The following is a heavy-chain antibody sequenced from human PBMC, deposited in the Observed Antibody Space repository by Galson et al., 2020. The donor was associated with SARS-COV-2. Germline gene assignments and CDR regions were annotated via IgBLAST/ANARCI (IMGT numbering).Heavy chain of an antibody. V-gene: IGHV4-34*01. J-gene: IGHJ3*02. D-gene: IGHD6-13*01. CDR1: GGSFRGYH. Sequence: SETLSLTCAVYGGSFRGYHWSWTRQPQGKGPDWIGDINHSGSTNYNPSLKSRVTISVDTSKNQFSLKLCSVTAADTAVYYCARGRYSISWYGGNAFDIWGQGTMVTVSS. CDR2: INHSGST. CDR3: ARGRYSISWYGGNAFDI.